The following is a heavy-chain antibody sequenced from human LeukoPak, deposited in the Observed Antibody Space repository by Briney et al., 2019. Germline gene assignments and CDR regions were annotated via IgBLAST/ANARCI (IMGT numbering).Heavy chain of an antibody. CDR1: GGSFSGYY. CDR2: INHSGST. D-gene: IGHD3-3*01. CDR3: ARRPQYDFWSGYYF. J-gene: IGHJ4*02. Sequence: SETLSLTCAVYGGSFSGYYWSWIRQPPGKGLEWIGEINHSGSTNYNPSLKSRVTISVDTSKNQFSLKLSSVTAADTAVYYCARRPQYDFWSGYYFWGQGTLVTVSS. V-gene: IGHV4-34*01.